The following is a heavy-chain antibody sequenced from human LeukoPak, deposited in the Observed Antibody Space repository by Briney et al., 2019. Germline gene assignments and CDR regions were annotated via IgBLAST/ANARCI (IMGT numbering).Heavy chain of an antibody. Sequence: VASVKVSCKASGYTFTSNYMHWVRQAPGQGLEWMGVIAPSSGTTSYAQKFQGRVTMTRDTSTSTLYMELSSLPSEDTAVYYCARASGSSAVPFDYWGQGTLVTVSS. CDR3: ARASGSSAVPFDY. D-gene: IGHD3-10*01. CDR1: GYTFTSNY. J-gene: IGHJ4*02. V-gene: IGHV1-46*01. CDR2: IAPSSGTT.